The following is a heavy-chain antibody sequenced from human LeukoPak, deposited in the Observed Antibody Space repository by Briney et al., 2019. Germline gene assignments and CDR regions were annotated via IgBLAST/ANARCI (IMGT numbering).Heavy chain of an antibody. Sequence: PGGSLRLSCAASGFTFSSYAMSWVRQAPGKGLEWVSAISGSGGSTYYADSVKGRFTIYRDNSKNTLYLQMNSLRAEDAAVYYCAKAVTMVQGVIIGSYYYYMDVWGKGTTVTVSS. CDR1: GFTFSSYA. CDR2: ISGSGGST. CDR3: AKAVTMVQGVIIGSYYYYMDV. D-gene: IGHD3-10*01. J-gene: IGHJ6*03. V-gene: IGHV3-23*01.